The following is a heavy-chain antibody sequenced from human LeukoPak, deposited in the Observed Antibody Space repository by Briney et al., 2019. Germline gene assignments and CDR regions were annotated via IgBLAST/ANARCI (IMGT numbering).Heavy chain of an antibody. J-gene: IGHJ3*02. V-gene: IGHV1-18*01. CDR2: ISAYNGNT. Sequence: ASVKVSCKASGYTFTSYGIGWVRQAPGQGLEWMGWISAYNGNTNYAQKLQGRVTMTTDTSTSTAYMELRSLRSDDTAVYYCARDRDDYGDYVGDGAFDIWGQGTMVTVSS. D-gene: IGHD4-17*01. CDR3: ARDRDDYGDYVGDGAFDI. CDR1: GYTFTSYG.